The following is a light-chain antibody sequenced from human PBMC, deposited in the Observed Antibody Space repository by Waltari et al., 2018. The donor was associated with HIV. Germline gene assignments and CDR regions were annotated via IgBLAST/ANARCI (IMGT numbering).Light chain of an antibody. Sequence: DIQMTQSPSSLSASVGDRVTITCRASQSISSYVNWYQQKPGKAPKLLIYAASSLQSGVPSRFSGSGSGTDFTLTISSLQPEDIATYYCQQSYSIPKVFGGGTKVETK. J-gene: IGKJ4*01. CDR3: QQSYSIPKV. CDR2: AAS. CDR1: QSISSY. V-gene: IGKV1-39*01.